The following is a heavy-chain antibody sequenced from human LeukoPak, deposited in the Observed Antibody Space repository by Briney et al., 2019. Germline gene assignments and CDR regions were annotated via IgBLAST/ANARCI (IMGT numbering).Heavy chain of an antibody. V-gene: IGHV1-69*05. Sequence: SVKVSCKASGGTFSSYAISWVRQAPGQGLEWMGGIIPIFGTANYAQKFQGRVTITTDESTSTAYMELSSLRAEDTALYYCAKDVGRYCSSTSCLDWYFDLWGRGTLVTVSS. CDR2: IIPIFGTA. J-gene: IGHJ2*01. CDR1: GGTFSSYA. CDR3: AKDVGRYCSSTSCLDWYFDL. D-gene: IGHD2-2*01.